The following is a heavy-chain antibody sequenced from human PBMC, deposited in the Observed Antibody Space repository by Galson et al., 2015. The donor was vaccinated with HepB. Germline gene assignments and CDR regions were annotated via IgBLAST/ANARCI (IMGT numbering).Heavy chain of an antibody. CDR2: INPNSGGT. J-gene: IGHJ4*02. V-gene: IGHV1-2*06. D-gene: IGHD6-13*01. Sequence: SVKVSCKASGYTFTGFYMHWVRQAPGQGLEWMGRINPNSGGTNYAQKFQGRVTMTRDTSITTAYMELSRLRSDDTAVYYCARDVSGSWYYFDYWGQGTLVTVSS. CDR1: GYTFTGFY. CDR3: ARDVSGSWYYFDY.